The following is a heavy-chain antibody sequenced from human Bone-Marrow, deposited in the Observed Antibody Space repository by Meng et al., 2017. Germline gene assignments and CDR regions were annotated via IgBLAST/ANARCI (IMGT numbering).Heavy chain of an antibody. CDR2: IYWDDDK. CDR3: AHRRDTARRHRWFDP. D-gene: IGHD5-18*01. Sequence: QITFKVPGPTLVKPTQTLTLTCTFSGFSLSTSGVGVGWIRQPPGKALEWLALIYWDDDKRYSPSLKSRLTITKDTSKNQVVLTMTNMDPVDTATYYCAHRRDTARRHRWFDPWGQGTLVTVSS. J-gene: IGHJ5*02. CDR1: GFSLSTSGVG. V-gene: IGHV2-5*02.